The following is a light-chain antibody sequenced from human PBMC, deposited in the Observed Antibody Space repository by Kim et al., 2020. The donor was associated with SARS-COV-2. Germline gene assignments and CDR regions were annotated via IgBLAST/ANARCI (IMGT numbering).Light chain of an antibody. CDR2: GAS. CDR1: QSVSNNY. CDR3: QQYDTSPLT. V-gene: IGKV3-20*01. Sequence: EIVLTQSPGTLSLSPGERATLSCRASQSVSNNYLAWYQQKPGQAPRLLIYGASSRAAGIPDRFSGGGSGTDFTLTLSRLEPEDFAVYYCQQYDTSPLTFGGGTKLEIK. J-gene: IGKJ4*01.